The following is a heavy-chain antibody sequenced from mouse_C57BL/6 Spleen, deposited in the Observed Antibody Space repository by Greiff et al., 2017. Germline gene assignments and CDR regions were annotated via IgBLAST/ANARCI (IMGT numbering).Heavy chain of an antibody. D-gene: IGHD2-1*01. CDR3: SREGGNYDAMDY. V-gene: IGHV14-2*01. Sequence: VQLQQSGAELVKPGASVKLSCKASGFNIKDYYMHWVKQRNEQGLEWIGRIDPEDGETQSAPQFQGKAPITAYTSSNTAYRQHSSLTSEDTAVYYCSREGGNYDAMDYWGQGTSVTVSS. CDR1: GFNIKDYY. J-gene: IGHJ4*01. CDR2: IDPEDGET.